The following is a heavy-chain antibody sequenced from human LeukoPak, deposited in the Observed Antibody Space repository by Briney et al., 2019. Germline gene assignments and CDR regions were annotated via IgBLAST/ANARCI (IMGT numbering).Heavy chain of an antibody. J-gene: IGHJ3*02. CDR2: IYPGDSDT. Sequence: GESLKISCKGSGFSSTAYWGWVRQMPGKGLEWMGIIYPGDSDTRYSPSFQGQVTISADKSISTAYLQWSSLKASDTAMYYCASFTKAFDIWGQGTMVTVSS. CDR3: ASFTKAFDI. CDR1: GFSSTAYW. V-gene: IGHV5-51*01. D-gene: IGHD3-3*01.